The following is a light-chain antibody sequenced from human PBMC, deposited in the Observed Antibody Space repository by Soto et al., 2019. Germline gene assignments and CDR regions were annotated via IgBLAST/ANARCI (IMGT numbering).Light chain of an antibody. J-gene: IGLJ1*01. Sequence: QSVLTHPPSASGSPGQSVTISCTVTSSDVGGYNYVSWYQQHPGKAPKLMIYEVSKRPSGVPDRFSGSKSGNTASLTVSGLQAEDEADYYCISYAGSNLLYVFGTGTKVTVL. CDR2: EVS. V-gene: IGLV2-8*01. CDR3: ISYAGSNLLYV. CDR1: SSDVGGYNY.